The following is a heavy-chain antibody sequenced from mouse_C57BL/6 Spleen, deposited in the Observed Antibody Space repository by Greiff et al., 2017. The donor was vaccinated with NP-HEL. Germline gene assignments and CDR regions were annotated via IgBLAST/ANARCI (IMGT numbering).Heavy chain of an antibody. CDR1: GYAFTNYL. D-gene: IGHD4-1*01. V-gene: IGHV1-54*01. CDR2: INPGSGGT. CDR3: ARRGGLGYFDV. J-gene: IGHJ1*03. Sequence: VQLQQSGAELVRPGTSVKVSCKASGYAFTNYLIEWVKQRPGQGLEWIGVINPGSGGTNYNEKFKGKATLTADKSSSTAYMQLSSLTSEDSAVYFCARRGGLGYFDVWGTGTTVTVSS.